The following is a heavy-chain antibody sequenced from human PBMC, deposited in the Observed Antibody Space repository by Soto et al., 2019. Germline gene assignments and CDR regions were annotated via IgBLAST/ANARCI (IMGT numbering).Heavy chain of an antibody. CDR1: GFTFGNSG. J-gene: IGHJ4*02. V-gene: IGHV3-30*18. CDR2: TSYDGNNK. CDR3: AKGGGSARDFDY. D-gene: IGHD1-26*01. Sequence: GGSLRRSCTGSGFTFGNSGMHWVRQAPGKGREWVASTSYDGNNKYYADSLKGRFTISRDNSKKMVHLQMTSLGPEDTAVYYCAKGGGSARDFDYWGQVAQVTDYS.